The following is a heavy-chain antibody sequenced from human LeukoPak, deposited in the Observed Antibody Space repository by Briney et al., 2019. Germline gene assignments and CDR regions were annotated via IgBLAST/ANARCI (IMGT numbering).Heavy chain of an antibody. V-gene: IGHV1-8*01. J-gene: IGHJ5*02. CDR3: ARLTRRYGSGSYYKRNWFDP. D-gene: IGHD3-10*01. CDR2: MNPNSGNT. CDR1: GYTFTSYD. Sequence: ASVKVSCKASGYTFTSYDINWVRQATGQGLEWMGWMNPNSGNTGYAQKFQGRVTMTRNTSISTAYMELSSLRSEDTAVYYCARLTRRYGSGSYYKRNWFDPWGQGTLVTVSS.